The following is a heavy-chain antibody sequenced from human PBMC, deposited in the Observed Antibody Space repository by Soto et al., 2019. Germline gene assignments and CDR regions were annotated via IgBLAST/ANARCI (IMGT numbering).Heavy chain of an antibody. J-gene: IGHJ4*02. V-gene: IGHV3-74*01. CDR2: TNSDESSI. Sequence: GGSLRLSCAASGFTFSSYWMHWVRQVQGKGLVWVARTNSDESSIAYADSVKGRFTISRDNAKNMVYLEMNSLRAEDTAVYYCAREFYYYDRSGNLGYWGQGALVTVSS. CDR3: AREFYYYDRSGNLGY. CDR1: GFTFSSYW. D-gene: IGHD3-9*01.